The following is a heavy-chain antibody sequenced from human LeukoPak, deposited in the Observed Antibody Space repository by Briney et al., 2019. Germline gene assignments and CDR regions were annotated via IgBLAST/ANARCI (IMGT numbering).Heavy chain of an antibody. D-gene: IGHD3-16*01. CDR3: ARDPGDDRGWFDP. J-gene: IGHJ5*02. CDR2: ISAYNGKT. Sequence: ASVRVSCKASGYTFTNYGISWVRRAPGQGLEWMGWISAYNGKTIYTEKHRGRVTMTTDPSTNTAYMELSSLRSDDTAVYYCARDPGDDRGWFDPWGQGTLVTVSS. V-gene: IGHV1-18*01. CDR1: GYTFTNYG.